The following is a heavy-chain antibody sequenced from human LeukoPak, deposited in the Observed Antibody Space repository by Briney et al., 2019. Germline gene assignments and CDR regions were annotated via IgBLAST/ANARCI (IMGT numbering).Heavy chain of an antibody. Sequence: KTSETLSLTCTVSGGSISSYYWSWIRQPPGKGLEWIGYIYYSGSTNYNPSLKSRVTISVDTSKNQFSLKLSSVTAADTAVYYCARNVDTALLGGYYFDYWGQGTLVTVSS. CDR3: ARNVDTALLGGYYFDY. V-gene: IGHV4-59*12. D-gene: IGHD5-18*01. J-gene: IGHJ4*02. CDR1: GGSISSYY. CDR2: IYYSGST.